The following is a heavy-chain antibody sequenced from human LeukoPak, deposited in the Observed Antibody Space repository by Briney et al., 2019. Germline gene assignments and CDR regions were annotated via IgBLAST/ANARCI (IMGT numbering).Heavy chain of an antibody. V-gene: IGHV3-74*01. CDR3: ARVISGYTYDGLDY. J-gene: IGHJ4*02. CDR1: GFTFSSYW. D-gene: IGHD5-18*01. Sequence: GGSLRLSCAASGFTFSSYWMHWVRQAPGKGLVWVSRINSDGSSTSYADSVKGRLTISRDNAKNTVYLQMNSLRAEDTAVYYCARVISGYTYDGLDYWGQGTLVTVSS. CDR2: INSDGSST.